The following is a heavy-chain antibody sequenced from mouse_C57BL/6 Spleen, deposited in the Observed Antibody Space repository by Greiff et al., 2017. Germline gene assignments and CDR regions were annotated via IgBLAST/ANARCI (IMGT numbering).Heavy chain of an antibody. D-gene: IGHD1-1*01. CDR2: IDPSDSAT. CDR3: ARRGVVATGDYFDY. Sequence: VQLQQPGAELVRPGSSVKLSCKASGYTFTSYWMHWVKQRPIQGLEWIGNIDPSDSATHYNQKFKDKATLTVDKSSSTAYMQLSSLRSEDSAVYDCARRGVVATGDYFDYWGQGTTLTVAA. J-gene: IGHJ2*01. CDR1: GYTFTSYW. V-gene: IGHV1-52*01.